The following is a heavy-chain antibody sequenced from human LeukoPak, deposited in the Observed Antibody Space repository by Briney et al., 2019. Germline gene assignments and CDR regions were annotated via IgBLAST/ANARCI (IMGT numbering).Heavy chain of an antibody. D-gene: IGHD6-13*01. J-gene: IGHJ4*02. Sequence: GGSLRLSCVASGFTFSSYAMSWVRQAPGKGLEWVSAISGSGGSTYYADSVKGRFTISRDNSKNTLYLQMNSLRAEDTAVYYCAKGPARGAAAGIDYWGQGTLVTVSS. CDR3: AKGPARGAAAGIDY. CDR1: GFTFSSYA. V-gene: IGHV3-23*01. CDR2: ISGSGGST.